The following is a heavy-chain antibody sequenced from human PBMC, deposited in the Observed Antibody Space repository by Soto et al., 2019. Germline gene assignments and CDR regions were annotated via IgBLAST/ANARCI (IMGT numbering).Heavy chain of an antibody. CDR3: ARDNYERSGYFDY. V-gene: IGHV1-18*04. Sequence: ASVKVSCKPSGYTFINYGISWVRQAPGQGLEWMGRISGYNGNTNYAQKVQGRVTMTTDPSTRTAYMELRSLRSDDTAVYYCARDNYERSGYFDYWGQGTRVTVSS. CDR2: ISGYNGNT. D-gene: IGHD3-22*01. CDR1: GYTFINYG. J-gene: IGHJ4*02.